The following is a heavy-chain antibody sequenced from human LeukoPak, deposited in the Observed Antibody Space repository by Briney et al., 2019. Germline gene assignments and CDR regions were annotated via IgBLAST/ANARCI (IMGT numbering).Heavy chain of an antibody. J-gene: IGHJ4*02. V-gene: IGHV3-21*01. Sequence: GRSLRLSCAASGFTFSSDGMHWVRQAPGKGLEWVSSISSSSSYIYYADSVKGRFTISRDNAKNSLYLQMNSLRAEDTAVYYCARVPSVNYYDSSGSDYWGQGTLVTVSS. CDR1: GFTFSSDG. CDR2: ISSSSSYI. D-gene: IGHD3-22*01. CDR3: ARVPSVNYYDSSGSDY.